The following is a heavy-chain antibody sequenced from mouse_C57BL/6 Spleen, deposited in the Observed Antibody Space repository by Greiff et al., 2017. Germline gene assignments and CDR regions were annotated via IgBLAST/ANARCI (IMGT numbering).Heavy chain of an antibody. J-gene: IGHJ2*01. V-gene: IGHV5-4*01. CDR2: ISDGGSYT. D-gene: IGHD1-3*01. CDR3: ARENISNDY. CDR1: GFTFSSYA. Sequence: EVKVVVSGGGLVKPGGSLKLSCAASGFTFSSYAMSWVRQTPEKRLEWVATISDGGSYTYYPDNVKGRFTISRDNAKNNLYLQMSHLKSEDTAMYYCARENISNDYWGQGTTLTVSS.